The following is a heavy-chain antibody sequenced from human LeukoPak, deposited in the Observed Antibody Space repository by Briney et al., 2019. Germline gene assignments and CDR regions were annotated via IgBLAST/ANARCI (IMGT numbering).Heavy chain of an antibody. CDR2: ISWNSGSI. D-gene: IGHD6-19*01. J-gene: IGHJ4*02. V-gene: IGHV3-9*01. CDR1: GFTFDDYA. Sequence: GGSLRLSCAASGFTFDDYAMHWVRQAPGKGLEWVSGISWNSGSIGYADSVKGRFTISRDNAKNSLYLQMNSLRAEDTALYYCAKDSGEQWSYYFDYWGQGTLVTVSS. CDR3: AKDSGEQWSYYFDY.